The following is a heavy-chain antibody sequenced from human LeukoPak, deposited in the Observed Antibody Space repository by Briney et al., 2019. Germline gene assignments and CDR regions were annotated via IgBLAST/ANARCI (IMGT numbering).Heavy chain of an antibody. CDR3: AKGNPYYYDSSGYYLGPYYFDY. CDR1: GFTFRSYG. J-gene: IGHJ4*02. Sequence: GGTLRLSCAATGFTFRSYGMSWVRQVPGKGLEWVSVISGSGGSTYYADSVKGRFTISRDNSKNTLYLQMNSPRAEDTAVYYCAKGNPYYYDSSGYYLGPYYFDYWGQGTLVTVSS. V-gene: IGHV3-23*01. CDR2: ISGSGGST. D-gene: IGHD3-22*01.